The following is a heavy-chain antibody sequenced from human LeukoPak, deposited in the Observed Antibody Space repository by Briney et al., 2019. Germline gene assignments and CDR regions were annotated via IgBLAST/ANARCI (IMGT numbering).Heavy chain of an antibody. D-gene: IGHD3-3*01. Sequence: SETLSLTCTVSGGSISSYYWSWIRQPAGKGLEWIGRIYTSGSTNYNPSLKSRVTMSVDTSKNQFSLKLSSVTAADTAVYYCARGETYYDFWSGYYPLPPDYWGQGTLVTVSS. CDR3: ARGETYYDFWSGYYPLPPDY. J-gene: IGHJ4*02. CDR1: GGSISSYY. CDR2: IYTSGST. V-gene: IGHV4-4*07.